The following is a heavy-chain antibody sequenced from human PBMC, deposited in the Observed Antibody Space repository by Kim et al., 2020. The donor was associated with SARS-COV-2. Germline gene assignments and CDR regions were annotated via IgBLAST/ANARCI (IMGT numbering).Heavy chain of an antibody. CDR3: ARQRVVNWYFDL. Sequence: YYNPSLRSRVTISVDTSKNQFSLKLSSVTAADTAVYYCARQRVVNWYFDLWGRGTLVTVSS. V-gene: IGHV4-39*01. J-gene: IGHJ2*01.